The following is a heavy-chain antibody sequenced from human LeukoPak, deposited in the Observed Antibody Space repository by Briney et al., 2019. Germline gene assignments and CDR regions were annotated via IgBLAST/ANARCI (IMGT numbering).Heavy chain of an antibody. Sequence: PGGSLRLSCAASGFTVSSNYMSWVRQAPGKGLEWVSLTYSGGSTYYADSVKGRFTISRDNSKNTLYLQMNSLRAEDTAVYYCARVFRGQHYYFDSWGQGTLVTVSS. CDR2: TYSGGST. J-gene: IGHJ4*02. CDR1: GFTVSSNY. CDR3: ARVFRGQHYYFDS. V-gene: IGHV3-66*01. D-gene: IGHD2-2*01.